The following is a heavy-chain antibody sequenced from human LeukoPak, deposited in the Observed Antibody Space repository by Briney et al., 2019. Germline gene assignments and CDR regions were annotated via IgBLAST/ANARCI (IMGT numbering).Heavy chain of an antibody. Sequence: SGTLSLTCAVSGGSISSSNWWSWVRQPPGKGLEWIGEIYHSGSTNYNPSLKSRVTISVDKSKNQFSLKLSSVTAADTAVYYCAIKDYYYGSGSSTPSPGVDYWGQGTLVTVSS. J-gene: IGHJ4*02. V-gene: IGHV4-4*02. D-gene: IGHD3-10*01. CDR3: AIKDYYYGSGSSTPSPGVDY. CDR2: IYHSGST. CDR1: GGSISSSNW.